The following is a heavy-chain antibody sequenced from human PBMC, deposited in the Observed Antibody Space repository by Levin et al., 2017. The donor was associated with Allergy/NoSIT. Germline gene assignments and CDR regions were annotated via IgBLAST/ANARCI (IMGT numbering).Heavy chain of an antibody. D-gene: IGHD3-3*01. Sequence: MTGGSLRLSCTVSGGSISSYYWSWIRQPPGKGLEWLGYIYYSGSTNYNPSLKSRVTRSVDTSKNQFSLKLSSVTAADTAVYYCARGCGYYDFWSGYYTGYQGAYDYGMDVWGQGTTVTVSS. J-gene: IGHJ6*02. CDR3: ARGCGYYDFWSGYYTGYQGAYDYGMDV. CDR1: GGSISSYY. CDR2: IYYSGST. V-gene: IGHV4-59*01.